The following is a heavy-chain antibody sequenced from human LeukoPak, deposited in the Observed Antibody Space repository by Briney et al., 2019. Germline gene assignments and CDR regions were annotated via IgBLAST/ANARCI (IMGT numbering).Heavy chain of an antibody. CDR1: GGTFSSYA. J-gene: IGHJ6*03. CDR3: ARGSCSSTSCYVPYYYYMDV. V-gene: IGHV1-69*01. CDR2: IIPIFGTA. Sequence: SVKVSFKASGGTFSSYAISWVRPAPGQGLEWMGGIIPIFGTANYAQKFQGRVTITADESTSTAYMELSRLRSEDTAVYYCARGSCSSTSCYVPYYYYMDVWGKGTTVTVSS. D-gene: IGHD2-2*01.